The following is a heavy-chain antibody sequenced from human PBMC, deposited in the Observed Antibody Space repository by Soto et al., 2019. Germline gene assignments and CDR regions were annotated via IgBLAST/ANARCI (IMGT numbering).Heavy chain of an antibody. CDR2: IYYSGST. D-gene: IGHD5-18*01. CDR1: GGSISSSSYY. J-gene: IGHJ6*02. CDR3: TCIFSGGYGYGFYYYGMDV. V-gene: IGHV4-39*01. Sequence: SETLSLTCTVSGGSISSSSYYWGWIRQPPGKGLEWIGSIYYSGSTYYNPSLKSRVTISVDTSKSQLSLKLSSVTAADTAVYYCTCIFSGGYGYGFYYYGMDVWGQGTTVTVSS.